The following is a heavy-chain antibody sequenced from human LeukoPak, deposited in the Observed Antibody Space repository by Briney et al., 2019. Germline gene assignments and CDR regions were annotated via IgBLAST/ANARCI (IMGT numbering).Heavy chain of an antibody. CDR2: IWHDRSNK. Sequence: PGGSLRLSCAAPGFTFSSYGMQSVRQAPGKGREWVAVIWHDRSNKYYADSVKGRFTISRDNSKNTLYLQMNSMRAEDTAVYYCAVGLPNGYSYGNDYWGQGTLVTVSS. V-gene: IGHV3-33*01. CDR1: GFTFSSYG. D-gene: IGHD5-18*01. J-gene: IGHJ4*02. CDR3: AVGLPNGYSYGNDY.